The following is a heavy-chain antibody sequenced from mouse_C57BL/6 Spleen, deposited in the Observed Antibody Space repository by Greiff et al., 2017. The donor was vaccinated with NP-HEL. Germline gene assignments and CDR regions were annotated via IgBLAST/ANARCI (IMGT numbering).Heavy chain of an antibody. J-gene: IGHJ2*01. CDR1: GFTFSDYY. CDR3: ASHEDYGSSFDY. D-gene: IGHD1-1*01. Sequence: EVKLVESGGGLVQPGGSLKLSCAASGFTFSDYYMYWVRQTPEKRLEWVAYISNGGGSTYYPDTVKGRFTISRDNAKNTLYLQMSRLKSEDTAMYYCASHEDYGSSFDYWGQGTTLTVSS. V-gene: IGHV5-12*01. CDR2: ISNGGGST.